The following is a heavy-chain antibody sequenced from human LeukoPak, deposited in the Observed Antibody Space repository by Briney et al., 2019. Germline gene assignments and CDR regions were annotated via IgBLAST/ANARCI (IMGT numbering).Heavy chain of an antibody. V-gene: IGHV3-7*03. D-gene: IGHD1-7*01. CDR1: GFTFSSYW. Sequence: PGGSLRLSCAASGFTFSSYWMSWVRQAPGKGLEWVANIKQDGSEKYYVDSVKGRFTISKDNAKNSLYLQMNSLRAEDTALYYCAKAGREELELYYFDYWGQGTLVTVSS. J-gene: IGHJ4*02. CDR2: IKQDGSEK. CDR3: AKAGREELELYYFDY.